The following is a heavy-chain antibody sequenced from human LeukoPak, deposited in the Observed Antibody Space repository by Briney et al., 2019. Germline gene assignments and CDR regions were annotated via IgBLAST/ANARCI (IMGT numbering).Heavy chain of an antibody. CDR1: GGSFSGYY. V-gene: IGHV4-34*01. Sequence: PSETLSLTCAVYGGSFSGYYWSWIRQPPGKGLEWIGEINHSGSTNYNPSLKSRVTISVDTSKNQFSLKLNSVTAADTAVYYCARVIFGVALDYWGQGTLVTVSS. J-gene: IGHJ4*02. CDR2: INHSGST. CDR3: ARVIFGVALDY. D-gene: IGHD3-3*01.